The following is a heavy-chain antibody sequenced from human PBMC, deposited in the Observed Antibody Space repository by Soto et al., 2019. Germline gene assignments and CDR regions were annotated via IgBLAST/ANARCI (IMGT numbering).Heavy chain of an antibody. Sequence: ASVKVSCKASGYTFTGYYMHWVRQAPGQGLEWMGWINPNSGGTNYAQKFQGRVTMTRDTSISTAYMELSRLRSDDTAVYYCARLTYYYDSSGPRAGAFDIWGQGTMVTVS. CDR3: ARLTYYYDSSGPRAGAFDI. V-gene: IGHV1-2*02. CDR1: GYTFTGYY. D-gene: IGHD3-22*01. CDR2: INPNSGGT. J-gene: IGHJ3*02.